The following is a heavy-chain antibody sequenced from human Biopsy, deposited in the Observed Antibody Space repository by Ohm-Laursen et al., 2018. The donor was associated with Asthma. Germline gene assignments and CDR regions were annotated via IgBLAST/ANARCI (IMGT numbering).Heavy chain of an antibody. Sequence: SVKVSCNASGGTFRTYAFNWVRQAPGQGLEWMGGIIPMYGVPKVAQKFQGRVTITADESTSTAYMEMSSLRSEDTAVYYCARVDAIMISGDFYFYSGFDLWGQGATVRVSS. J-gene: IGHJ6*02. CDR2: IIPMYGVP. D-gene: IGHD3-16*01. CDR1: GGTFRTYA. CDR3: ARVDAIMISGDFYFYSGFDL. V-gene: IGHV1-69*13.